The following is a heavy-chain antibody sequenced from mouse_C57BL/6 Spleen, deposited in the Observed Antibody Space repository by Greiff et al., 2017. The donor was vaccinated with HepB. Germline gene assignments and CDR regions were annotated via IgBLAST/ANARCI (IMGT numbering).Heavy chain of an antibody. CDR1: GYAFSSSW. Sequence: VQLQQSGPELVKPGASVKISCKASGYAFSSSWMNWVKQRPGKGLEWIGRIYPGDGDTNYNGKFKGKATLTADKYSSTAYRQLSSLTSEDSAVYFCARSVIITTVYYFDDWGQGTTLTVSS. CDR2: IYPGDGDT. J-gene: IGHJ2*01. CDR3: ARSVIITTVYYFDD. V-gene: IGHV1-82*01. D-gene: IGHD1-1*01.